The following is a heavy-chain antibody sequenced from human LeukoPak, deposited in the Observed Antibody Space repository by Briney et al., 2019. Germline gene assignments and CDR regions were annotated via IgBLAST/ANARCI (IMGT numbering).Heavy chain of an antibody. CDR2: ISPSGAST. D-gene: IGHD6-19*01. CDR1: GYTFTRYY. Sequence: ASVKVSCKASGYTFTRYYMHWVRQAPGQGLEWMGIISPSGASTSYAQKFQGRVTMTRDTSTSTVYMELSSLRSEDTAVYYCARGRDSTAVAGGAYYYYYMDVWGKGTTVTISS. J-gene: IGHJ6*03. V-gene: IGHV1-46*01. CDR3: ARGRDSTAVAGGAYYYYYMDV.